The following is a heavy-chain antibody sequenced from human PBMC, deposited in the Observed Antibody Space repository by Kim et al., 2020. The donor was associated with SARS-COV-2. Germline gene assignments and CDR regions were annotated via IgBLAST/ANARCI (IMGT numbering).Heavy chain of an antibody. D-gene: IGHD2-2*01. Sequence: AQKFQGRVTITADESTSTAYMELSSLRSEDTAVYYCARDYCSSTSCYLDYWGQGTLVTVSS. J-gene: IGHJ4*02. V-gene: IGHV1-69*01. CDR3: ARDYCSSTSCYLDY.